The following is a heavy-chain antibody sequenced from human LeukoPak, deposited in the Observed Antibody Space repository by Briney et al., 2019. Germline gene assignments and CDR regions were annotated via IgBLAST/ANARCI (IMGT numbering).Heavy chain of an antibody. CDR2: IYYSGST. Sequence: SETLSLTCTVSGGSISSYYWSWIRQPPGKGLEWIGYIYYSGSTNYNPSLKSRVTISVDTSKNQFSLKLSSVTAADMAVYYCARGSRWQWLNYWGQGTLVTVSS. J-gene: IGHJ4*02. CDR1: GGSISSYY. D-gene: IGHD6-19*01. CDR3: ARGSRWQWLNY. V-gene: IGHV4-59*01.